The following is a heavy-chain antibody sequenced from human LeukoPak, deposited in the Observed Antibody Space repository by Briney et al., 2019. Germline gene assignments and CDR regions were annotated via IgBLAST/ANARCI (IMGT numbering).Heavy chain of an antibody. D-gene: IGHD3-16*02. CDR2: IYYSGST. Sequence: SETLSLTCTVSGGSISSSSSYWGWIRQPPGKVLEWIGSIYYSGSTYYNPSLKSRVTISVDTSKNQFSLKLSSVTAADTAVYYCARQAYYDYVWGSYRPLPFDYWGQGTLVTVSS. V-gene: IGHV4-39*01. CDR1: GGSISSSSSY. J-gene: IGHJ4*02. CDR3: ARQAYYDYVWGSYRPLPFDY.